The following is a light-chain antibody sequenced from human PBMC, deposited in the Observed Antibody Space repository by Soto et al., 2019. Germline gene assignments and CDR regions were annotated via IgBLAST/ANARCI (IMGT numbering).Light chain of an antibody. J-gene: IGLJ2*01. CDR1: SSNIGSNY. CDR2: RNN. Sequence: QSVLTQPPSASGTPGQRVTISCSGSSSNIGSNYVYWYQQLPGTAPKLLIYRNNQRPSGVPDRFSGSKSGTSASLAISGLRSEYEADSYRAAWDDSLSVLFGGGTKLTVL. V-gene: IGLV1-47*01. CDR3: AAWDDSLSVL.